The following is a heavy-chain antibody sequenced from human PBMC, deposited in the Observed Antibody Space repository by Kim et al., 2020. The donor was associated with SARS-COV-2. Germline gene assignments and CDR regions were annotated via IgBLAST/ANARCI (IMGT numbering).Heavy chain of an antibody. Sequence: GESLKISCKTSGYSFGSYWISWVRQMPGKGLEWMGRIDPSDSYTNYSPSFQGHVTISADKSISTVFLQWSSLKASDTATYYCARRTDLLAATGDECFQHWGQGTLITVSS. J-gene: IGHJ1*01. CDR3: ARRTDLLAATGDECFQH. CDR1: GYSFGSYW. V-gene: IGHV5-10-1*01. CDR2: IDPSDSYT. D-gene: IGHD6-13*01.